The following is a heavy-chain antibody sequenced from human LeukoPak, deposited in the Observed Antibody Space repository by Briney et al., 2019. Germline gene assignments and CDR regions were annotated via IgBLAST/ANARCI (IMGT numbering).Heavy chain of an antibody. CDR3: ARDSVVTGNDY. D-gene: IGHD2-21*02. V-gene: IGHV1-3*01. CDR1: GYTFTSYA. CDR2: INAGNGNT. Sequence: EAPVKVSCKASGYTFTSYAMHWVRQAPGQRLEWMGWINAGNGNTKYSQKFQGRVTITRDTSASTAYMELSSLRSEDTAVYYCARDSVVTGNDYWGQGTLVTVSS. J-gene: IGHJ4*02.